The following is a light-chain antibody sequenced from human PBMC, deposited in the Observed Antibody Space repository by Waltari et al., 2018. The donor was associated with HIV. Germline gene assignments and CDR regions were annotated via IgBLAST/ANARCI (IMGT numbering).Light chain of an antibody. CDR2: INRDGTY. CDR1: SGHSTYA. Sequence: QLVLTQSPSASASLGASVRLTCTLSSGHSTYAIAWHQQRPEKGPRYLMRINRDGTYNKRDGIPDRFSGSSSGAERYLSISSLQSEDEADYYCQTWGTGMVFGGGTKLTVL. J-gene: IGLJ2*01. CDR3: QTWGTGMV. V-gene: IGLV4-69*01.